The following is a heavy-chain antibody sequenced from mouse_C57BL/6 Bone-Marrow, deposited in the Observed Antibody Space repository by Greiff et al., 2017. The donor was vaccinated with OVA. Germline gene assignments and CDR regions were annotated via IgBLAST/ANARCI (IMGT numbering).Heavy chain of an antibody. CDR1: GYTFTSYD. CDR3: ARDDWYFDV. Sequence: VKLMQSGPELVKPGASVKLSCKASGYTFTSYDINGVKQRPGQGLEWIGWIYPRDGSTKYNEKFKGKATLTVDTSSSTAYMELHSLTSEDSAVYFCARDDWYFDVWGTGTTVTVSS. V-gene: IGHV1-85*01. CDR2: IYPRDGST. J-gene: IGHJ1*03.